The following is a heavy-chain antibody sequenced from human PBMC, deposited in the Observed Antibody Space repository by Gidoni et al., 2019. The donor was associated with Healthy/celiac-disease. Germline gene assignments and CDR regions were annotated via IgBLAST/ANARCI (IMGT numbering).Heavy chain of an antibody. CDR3: AKDTGDSGTLDY. D-gene: IGHD1-26*01. V-gene: IGHV3-43D*03. Sequence: EVQLVESGGVVVQPGGSLRLSCAASGFTFDDYAMHWIRQAPGKGLEWVSLISWDGGSTYYADSVKGRFTISRDNSKNSLYLQMNSLRAEDTALYYCAKDTGDSGTLDYWGQGTLVTVSS. J-gene: IGHJ4*02. CDR2: ISWDGGST. CDR1: GFTFDDYA.